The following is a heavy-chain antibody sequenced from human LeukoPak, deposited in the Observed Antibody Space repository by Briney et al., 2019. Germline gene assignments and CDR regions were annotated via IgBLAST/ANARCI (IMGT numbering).Heavy chain of an antibody. J-gene: IGHJ4*02. CDR1: GITLSSYA. D-gene: IGHD3-16*01. V-gene: IGHV3-23*01. CDR2: INGSGVIT. CDR3: AKDSSQGGDYFDY. Sequence: GGSLRLSCAASGITLSSYAMSWVRQAPGKGLEWVSAINGSGVITYYTDSVKGRFTISRDNSKNTVYLQMNSLRAEDTAIYYCAKDSSQGGDYFDYWGQETLVTVSS.